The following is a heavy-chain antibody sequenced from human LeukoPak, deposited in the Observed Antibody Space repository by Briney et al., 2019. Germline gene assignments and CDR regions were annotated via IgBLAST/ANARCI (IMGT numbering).Heavy chain of an antibody. CDR2: IYYSGST. CDR1: DDSINGFS. V-gene: IGHV4-59*01. CDR3: ARGSGYDLFDY. D-gene: IGHD5-12*01. J-gene: IGHJ4*02. Sequence: KTSETLSLTCTVSDDSINGFSWSWIRQSPGKGLEWIGYIYYSGSTNYNPSLKSRVTISVDTSKNQFSLKLSSVTAADTAVYYCARGSGYDLFDYWGQGTLVTVSS.